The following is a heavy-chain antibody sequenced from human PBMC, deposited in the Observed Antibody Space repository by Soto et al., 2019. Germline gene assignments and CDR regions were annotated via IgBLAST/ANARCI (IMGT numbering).Heavy chain of an antibody. V-gene: IGHV1-3*01. CDR2: INAGNGNT. Sequence: GASVKVSCKASGYTFTNYGIHWVRQAPGQRLEWMGWINAGNGNTKYSQKFQGRVTITRDTSASTAYVELSSLRSEDTAVYYCARGLNVYYFDYWGQGTLVTVSS. CDR1: GYTFTNYG. D-gene: IGHD3-16*01. J-gene: IGHJ4*02. CDR3: ARGLNVYYFDY.